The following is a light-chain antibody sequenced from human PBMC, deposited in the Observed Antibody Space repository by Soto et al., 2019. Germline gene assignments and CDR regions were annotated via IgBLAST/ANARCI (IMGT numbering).Light chain of an antibody. CDR2: GAS. CDR3: QQYGSSYT. V-gene: IGKV3-20*01. Sequence: EIVLTQSPGTLSLSPGERASPSCRASQSISSDYLAWYQQKPGQAPRLLIYGASSRATGIPDRFSGSGSGTVFTLTISRLEPEDFAVYYCQQYGSSYTFGQGTKLEIK. J-gene: IGKJ2*01. CDR1: QSISSDY.